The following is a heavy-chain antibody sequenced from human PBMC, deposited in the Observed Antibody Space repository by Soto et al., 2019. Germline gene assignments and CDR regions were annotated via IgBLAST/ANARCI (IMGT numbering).Heavy chain of an antibody. J-gene: IGHJ2*01. D-gene: IGHD6-13*01. V-gene: IGHV4-39*01. CDR2: IYYSGST. CDR3: ARHTGYSSSYWYFDL. CDR1: GGSISSSSYY. Sequence: QLQLQESGPGLVKPSETLSLTCTVSGGSISSSSYYWGWIRQPPGKGLEWNGSIYYSGSTYYNPSLKSRVTISVDTSKNQFSLKLSSVTAADTAVYYCARHTGYSSSYWYFDLWGRGTLVTVSS.